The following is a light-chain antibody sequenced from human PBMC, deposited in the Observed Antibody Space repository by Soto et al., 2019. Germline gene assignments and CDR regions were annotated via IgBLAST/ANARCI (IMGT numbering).Light chain of an antibody. Sequence: DIQMTQSPSTLSASVGDRVTITCRASQSISSWLAWYQQKPGKAPKLLIYKASSLESGVPSRFSGSGSGTEFSLTISSLQPEDFANYYCQQYNSYLWTFGQGIKVEIK. CDR1: QSISSW. CDR2: KAS. J-gene: IGKJ1*01. CDR3: QQYNSYLWT. V-gene: IGKV1-5*03.